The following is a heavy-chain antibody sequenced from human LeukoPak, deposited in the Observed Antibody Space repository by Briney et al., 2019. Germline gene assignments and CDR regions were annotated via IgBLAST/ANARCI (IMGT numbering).Heavy chain of an antibody. Sequence: SQTLSLTCTVSGGSISSGSYYWSWIRQPPGKGLEWIGSIYYSGSTYYNPSLKSRLTISVDTSKNQFSLKLSSVTAANTAVYYCARDAAAYSSSGGYFDLWGGGTLVTVSS. D-gene: IGHD6-13*01. V-gene: IGHV4-39*07. CDR1: GGSISSGSYY. J-gene: IGHJ2*01. CDR2: IYYSGST. CDR3: ARDAAAYSSSGGYFDL.